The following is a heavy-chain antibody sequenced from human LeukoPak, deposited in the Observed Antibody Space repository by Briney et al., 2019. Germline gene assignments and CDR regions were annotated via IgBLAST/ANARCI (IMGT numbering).Heavy chain of an antibody. CDR3: ATVGYAVVGSDY. Sequence: GGSLRLSCAASGFTLSDAWMSWVRQAPGKGLEWVGRIKSKTDGGTTDYVAPVKGRFAISRDDSKNMLYLQMNSLRSEDTAVYYCATVGYAVVGSDYWGQGTLVTVSS. D-gene: IGHD2-15*01. V-gene: IGHV3-15*01. CDR1: GFTLSDAW. CDR2: IKSKTDGGTT. J-gene: IGHJ4*02.